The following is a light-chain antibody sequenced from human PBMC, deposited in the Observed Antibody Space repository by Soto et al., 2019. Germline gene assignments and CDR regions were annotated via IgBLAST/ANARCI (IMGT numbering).Light chain of an antibody. V-gene: IGLV1-44*01. Sequence: QSVLAQPPSACEPPGQRVTIYCSGSNSNIVTNTVNWYQHLPGAAPKLLIFTNNRRPSGVPDRFSGSKSGTSASLAISGLQSEDEADYYCAAWDDILSGVVFGVGTKLTVL. CDR2: TNN. CDR1: NSNIVTNT. CDR3: AAWDDILSGVV. J-gene: IGLJ3*02.